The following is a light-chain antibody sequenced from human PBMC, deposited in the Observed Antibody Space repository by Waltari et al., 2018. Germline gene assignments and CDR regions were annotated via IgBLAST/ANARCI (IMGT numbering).Light chain of an antibody. CDR3: ATWDDSLNGPV. J-gene: IGLJ2*01. V-gene: IGLV1-44*01. Sequence: QSVLTQPPSASGTPGQRVTISCSGNSSNIGNNIVNWYQQLPGTAPKPLIYTTNQPPSGVPDRFSGSKSGTSASLAISGLQSEDEADYYCATWDDSLNGPVFGGGTKLTVL. CDR1: SSNIGNNI. CDR2: TTN.